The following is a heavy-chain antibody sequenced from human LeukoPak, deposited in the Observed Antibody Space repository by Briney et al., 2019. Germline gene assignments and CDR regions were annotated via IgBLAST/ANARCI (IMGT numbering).Heavy chain of an antibody. D-gene: IGHD4/OR15-4a*01. CDR2: ISSSSSYI. CDR3: ARRAGAYSHPYDY. V-gene: IGHV3-21*04. Sequence: AGGSLRLSCAASGFTFSSYSMNWVRQAPGKGLEWVSSISSSSSYIYYADSVKGRFTISRDNSKNTLYLQMNSLRAEDTAVYYCARRAGAYSHPYDYWGQGTLVTVSS. J-gene: IGHJ4*02. CDR1: GFTFSSYS.